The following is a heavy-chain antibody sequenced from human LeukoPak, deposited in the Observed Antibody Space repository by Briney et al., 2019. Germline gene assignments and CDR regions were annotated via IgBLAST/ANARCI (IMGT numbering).Heavy chain of an antibody. V-gene: IGHV3-7*01. CDR2: IKQDGSER. CDR3: ARDGGHSTDFDY. D-gene: IGHD2/OR15-2a*01. J-gene: IGHJ4*02. Sequence: GGSLRLSCATSRFTFSRHWMSWVRQAPGKGPEWVANIKQDGSERYYVDSVRGRFTISRDNAKNSLYLQMNSLRAEDTAVYYCARDGGHSTDFDYWGQGILVTVSS. CDR1: RFTFSRHW.